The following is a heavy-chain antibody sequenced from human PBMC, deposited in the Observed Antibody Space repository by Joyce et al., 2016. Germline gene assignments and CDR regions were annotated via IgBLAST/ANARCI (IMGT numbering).Heavy chain of an antibody. J-gene: IGHJ4*02. CDR3: AREHALVAAALSY. V-gene: IGHV3-30-3*01. D-gene: IGHD6-13*01. CDR2: ISYDGSNK. CDR1: GFTFSTYA. Sequence: QVQLVESGGGVVQPGRSLRLSCAASGFTFSTYAMHWVRQAPGKGLEGMAVISYDGSNKYNADSVKGRFTISRDNSKNTLYLQMNSLRAEDTAVYYCAREHALVAAALSYWGQGTLVTVSS.